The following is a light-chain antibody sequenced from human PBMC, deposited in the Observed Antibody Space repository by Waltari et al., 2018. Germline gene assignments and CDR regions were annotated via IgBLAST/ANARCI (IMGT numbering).Light chain of an antibody. V-gene: IGLV2-23*01. Sequence: SALSPPASVSGSPGQSLTITCTGAGTDLASYHLVAWYQHHPNSAPKLIIYEATKRPSGIPHRFSGAKSGVTAALRIPRLQADDEADYSCCSSTGSSTSYGCGGGTKVTVL. CDR3: CSSTGSSTSYG. CDR1: GTDLASYHL. J-gene: IGLJ1*01. CDR2: EAT.